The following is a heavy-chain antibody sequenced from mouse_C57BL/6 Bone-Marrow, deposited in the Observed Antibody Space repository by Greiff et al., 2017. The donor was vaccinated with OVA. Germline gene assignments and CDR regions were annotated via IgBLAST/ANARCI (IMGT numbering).Heavy chain of an antibody. CDR2: ISTYYGDA. J-gene: IGHJ3*01. CDR3: AREEGLRRKAWFAY. Sequence: VKLVESGPELVRPGVSVKISCKGSGYTFTDYAMHWVKQSHAKSLEWIGVISTYYGDASYNQKFKDKATMTVDKSSSTAYMELARLTSEDSAVYYCAREEGLRRKAWFAYWGQGTLVTVSA. V-gene: IGHV1-67*01. CDR1: GYTFTDYA. D-gene: IGHD2-4*01.